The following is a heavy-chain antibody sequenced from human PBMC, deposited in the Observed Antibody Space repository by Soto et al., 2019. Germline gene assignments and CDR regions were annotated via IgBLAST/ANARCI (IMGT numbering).Heavy chain of an antibody. V-gene: IGHV3-48*04. Sequence: GESLKISCAASGFTFSTYNMNWVRQAPAKGLEWVSYISGSSNAIYYADSVKGRFTISRDNAKNSLYLQMNSLRAEDTAVYYCARSRIAFFAELIISTFDIWGQGTMVTVSS. CDR3: ARSRIAFFAELIISTFDI. CDR1: GFTFSTYN. D-gene: IGHD3-3*01. J-gene: IGHJ3*02. CDR2: ISGSSNAI.